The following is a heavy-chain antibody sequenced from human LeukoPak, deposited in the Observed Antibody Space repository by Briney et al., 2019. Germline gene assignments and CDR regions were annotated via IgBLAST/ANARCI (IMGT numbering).Heavy chain of an antibody. CDR2: ISGRSSHT. CDR3: ARGRQGAKTRYFDL. CDR1: GFTFSDYD. J-gene: IGHJ2*01. Sequence: GGSLRLSCSASGFTFSDYDMNWIRQAPGKGLEWISAISGRSSHTYYGDSVKGRFSISRDNAKNLLYLQMGSLRAEDMAVYYCARGRQGAKTRYFDLWGRGTRVTVSS. D-gene: IGHD1-26*01. V-gene: IGHV3-21*06.